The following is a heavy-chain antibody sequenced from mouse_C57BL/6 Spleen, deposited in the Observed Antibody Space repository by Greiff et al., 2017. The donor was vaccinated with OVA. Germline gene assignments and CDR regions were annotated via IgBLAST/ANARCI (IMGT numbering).Heavy chain of an antibody. V-gene: IGHV1-52*01. CDR2: IDPSDSET. CDR3: AKRVDYYGSSYAMDY. D-gene: IGHD1-1*01. Sequence: QVQLQQPGAELVRPGSSVKLSCKASGYTFTSYWMHWVKQRPIQGLEWIGNIDPSDSETHYNQKFKDKATLTVDKSSSTAYMQLSSLTSEDSAVYYCAKRVDYYGSSYAMDYWGQGTSVTVSS. J-gene: IGHJ4*01. CDR1: GYTFTSYW.